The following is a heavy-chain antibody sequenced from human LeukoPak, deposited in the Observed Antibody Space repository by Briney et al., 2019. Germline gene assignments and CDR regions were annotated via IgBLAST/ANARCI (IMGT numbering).Heavy chain of an antibody. CDR3: ARHYRGALAGTMGAFDI. CDR1: GGSISTSYYY. D-gene: IGHD6-19*01. CDR2: IHYSGST. V-gene: IGHV4-39*01. Sequence: SETLSLTCTVSGGSISTSYYYWGWVRQPPGKGLEWTGSIHYSGSTYYDASFKSRVTMSVDTSKNQFSLKLSSVTAADTAVYYCARHYRGALAGTMGAFDIWGQGTMVTVSS. J-gene: IGHJ3*02.